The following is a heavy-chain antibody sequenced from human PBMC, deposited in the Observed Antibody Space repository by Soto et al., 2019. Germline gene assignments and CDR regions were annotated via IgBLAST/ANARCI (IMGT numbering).Heavy chain of an antibody. D-gene: IGHD2-15*01. J-gene: IGHJ4*02. CDR3: ATATGGFDY. CDR2: ISYDGSKK. V-gene: IGHV3-30-3*01. CDR1: GFTFSTFD. Sequence: QVQLVESGGGAVQPGRSLRLSCAASGFTFSTFDMHWVRQAPGKGREWVAFISYDGSKKYYADAVMGRFTISRDNSKNTLYVVMNSLRPDDTAGYYCATATGGFDYWGLGTLVTLSS.